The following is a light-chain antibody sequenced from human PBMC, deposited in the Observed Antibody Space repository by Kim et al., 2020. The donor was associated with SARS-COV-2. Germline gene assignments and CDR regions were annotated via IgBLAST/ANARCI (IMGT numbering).Light chain of an antibody. CDR2: RNN. Sequence: GQMLTIACSATSSNIRSNYVSWYQQLPGPAPHLLIYRNNQRPSGVADRFSSSESGTSASSAISGLRSEHEAYYYCAAWDDSLGGWVFGGGTKLTVL. V-gene: IGLV1-47*01. CDR1: SSNIRSNY. CDR3: AAWDDSLGGWV. J-gene: IGLJ3*02.